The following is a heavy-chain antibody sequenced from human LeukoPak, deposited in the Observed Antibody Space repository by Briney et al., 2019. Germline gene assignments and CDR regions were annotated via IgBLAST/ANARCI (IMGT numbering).Heavy chain of an antibody. J-gene: IGHJ4*02. CDR1: GFTFNRNA. Sequence: GGSLRLSCAASGFTFNRNAISWVRQTPGKGLEWVSTIGGSGDKTFYADSVKGRFTISRDNSKNMVHLQMNSLTGEDTALYYCVRRGDASSGWGDHDFWGQGALVTVSS. V-gene: IGHV3-23*01. CDR3: VRRGDASSGWGDHDF. D-gene: IGHD6-19*01. CDR2: IGGSGDKT.